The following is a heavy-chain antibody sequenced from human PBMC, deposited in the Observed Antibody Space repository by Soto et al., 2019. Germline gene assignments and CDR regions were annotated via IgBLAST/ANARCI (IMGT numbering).Heavy chain of an antibody. CDR1: GGTFSSYA. J-gene: IGHJ6*02. CDR2: IIPIFGTA. D-gene: IGHD6-6*01. V-gene: IGHV1-69*13. CDR3: AREKSSIAARRDYYYGMDV. Sequence: SVKVSCKASGGTFSSYAISWVRQAPGQGLEWMGGIIPIFGTANYAQKFQGRVTITADESTSTAYMELSSLRSEDTAVYYCAREKSSIAARRDYYYGMDVWGQGTTVTV.